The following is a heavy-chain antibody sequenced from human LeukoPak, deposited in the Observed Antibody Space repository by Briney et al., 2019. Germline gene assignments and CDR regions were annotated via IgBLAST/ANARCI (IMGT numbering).Heavy chain of an antibody. CDR2: IRSKAYGGTT. V-gene: IGHV3-49*04. Sequence: GGSLRLSCTASGFTFGDYAMSWVRQAPGKGLEWVGFIRSKAYGGTTEYAASVKGRFTISRDDSKSIAYLQMNSLKTEDTAVYYCTRAPPGETHGDYWGQGTLVTVSS. J-gene: IGHJ4*02. D-gene: IGHD2-21*01. CDR1: GFTFGDYA. CDR3: TRAPPGETHGDY.